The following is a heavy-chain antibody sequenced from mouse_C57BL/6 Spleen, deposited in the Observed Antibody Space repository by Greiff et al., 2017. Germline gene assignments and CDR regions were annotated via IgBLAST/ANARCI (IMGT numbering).Heavy chain of an antibody. CDR2: INYDGSST. CDR1: GFTFSDYY. J-gene: IGHJ1*03. Sequence: EVNLVESEGGLVQPGSSMKLSCTASGFTFSDYYMAWVRQVPEKGLEWVANINYDGSSTYYLDSLKSRFIISRDNAKNILYLQMSSLKSEDTATYYCARVLRGYFDVWGTGTTVTVSS. V-gene: IGHV5-16*01. CDR3: ARVLRGYFDV. D-gene: IGHD3-1*01.